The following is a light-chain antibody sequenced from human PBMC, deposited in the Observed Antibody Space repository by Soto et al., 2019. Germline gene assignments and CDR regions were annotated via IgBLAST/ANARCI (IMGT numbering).Light chain of an antibody. J-gene: IGLJ3*02. V-gene: IGLV2-8*01. CDR1: SSDVGAFDY. CDR2: DVT. Sequence: HSALTQPPSASGSRGQSVAISCTGTSSDVGAFDYVSWYQHHPGKVPKLLIYDVTKRPSGVPDRFSGSKSGNTASLTVSGLQAEDEADYYCSSYAGSNNGVFGGGTKLTVL. CDR3: SSYAGSNNGV.